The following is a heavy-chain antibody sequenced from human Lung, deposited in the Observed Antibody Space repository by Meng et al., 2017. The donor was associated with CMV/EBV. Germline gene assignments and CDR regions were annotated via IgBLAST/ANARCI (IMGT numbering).Heavy chain of an antibody. J-gene: IGHJ5*01. CDR2: ISSSGSTI. D-gene: IGHD4-23*01. Sequence: GESLKISCAASGFTFSSYEMNWVRQAPGKGLEWVSYISSSGSTIYYADSVKGRFTISRDNAKNSLYLQMNSLRAEDTAVYYCWGEHRDYGGNPYWLDPWGQGXLVTVSS. V-gene: IGHV3-48*03. CDR1: GFTFSSYE. CDR3: WGEHRDYGGNPYWLDP.